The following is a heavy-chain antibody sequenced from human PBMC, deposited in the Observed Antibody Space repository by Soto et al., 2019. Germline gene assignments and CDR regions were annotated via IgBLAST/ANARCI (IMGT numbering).Heavy chain of an antibody. CDR2: ISYDGSNK. CDR1: VLTFSSYA. D-gene: IGHD3-3*01. Sequence: PGGSLRLSCAASVLTFSSYAMHWVRQATGKGLEWVAVISYDGSNKYYADSVKGRFTISRDSSKNTLYLQMNSLRAEDTAVYYCARHKRDLRFLEWSYYFDYWGQGTLVTVSS. CDR3: ARHKRDLRFLEWSYYFDY. V-gene: IGHV3-30-3*01. J-gene: IGHJ4*02.